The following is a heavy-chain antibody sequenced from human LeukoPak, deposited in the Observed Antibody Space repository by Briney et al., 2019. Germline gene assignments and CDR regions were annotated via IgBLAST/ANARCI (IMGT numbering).Heavy chain of an antibody. J-gene: IGHJ4*02. CDR3: ARDWIVVVITTSFDY. D-gene: IGHD3-22*01. Sequence: GGSLRLSCAASGFTFSSYVMHWVRQAPGKGLEWVAIISYDGSNEYYADSVKGRFTISRDNSKNTLYLQMNSLRAEDTAVYYCARDWIVVVITTSFDYWGQGTLVTVSS. CDR1: GFTFSSYV. CDR2: ISYDGSNE. V-gene: IGHV3-30*04.